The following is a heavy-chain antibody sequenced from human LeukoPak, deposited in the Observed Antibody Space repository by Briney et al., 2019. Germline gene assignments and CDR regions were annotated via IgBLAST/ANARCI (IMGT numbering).Heavy chain of an antibody. V-gene: IGHV4-38-2*01. CDR3: ARLHQGNSDY. Sequence: PSETLSLTCAVSGYSISSGYYWGWIRQSPGKGLEWIGSIYHSGSTYYNPSLKSRVTISVDTSKNQFSLKLSSVTAADTAVYYCARLHQGNSDYWGQGTLVTVSS. D-gene: IGHD2-2*01. J-gene: IGHJ4*02. CDR2: IYHSGST. CDR1: GYSISSGYY.